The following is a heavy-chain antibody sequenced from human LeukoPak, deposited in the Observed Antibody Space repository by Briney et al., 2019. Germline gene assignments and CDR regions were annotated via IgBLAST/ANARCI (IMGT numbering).Heavy chain of an antibody. CDR3: ARHKDAAMVTTFDF. J-gene: IGHJ4*02. CDR1: GDSTISSRYY. V-gene: IGHV4-39*01. D-gene: IGHD5-18*01. Sequence: PSETLSLTCTVSGDSTISSRYYWGWIRQPPGKGLEWIGSIYYTGSTYYNPSLKSRVTISGDTSKNQFSLRLSSVTAADTAVYSCARHKDAAMVTTFDFWGQGTLVTVSS. CDR2: IYYTGST.